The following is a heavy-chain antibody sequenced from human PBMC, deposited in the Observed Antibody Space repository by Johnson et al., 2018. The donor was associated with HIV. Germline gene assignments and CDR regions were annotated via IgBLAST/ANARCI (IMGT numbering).Heavy chain of an antibody. Sequence: VQLVESGGGLVRPGGSLRLSCAPSTFSVSSNSMTWVRQAPGKGLEWISVIYSGGDTYYADSVRGRFTISRDNSKNTLYLQMGSLRAEDMAVYYCAREGLIVGATLGAFDIWGQGTMVTVSS. J-gene: IGHJ3*02. CDR1: TFSVSSNS. CDR3: AREGLIVGATLGAFDI. D-gene: IGHD1-26*01. CDR2: IYSGGDT. V-gene: IGHV3-66*02.